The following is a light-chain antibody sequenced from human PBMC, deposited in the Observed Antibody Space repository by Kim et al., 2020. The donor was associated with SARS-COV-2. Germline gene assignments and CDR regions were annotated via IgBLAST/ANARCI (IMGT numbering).Light chain of an antibody. J-gene: IGLJ3*02. CDR2: INS. CDR1: SSNIGSNS. V-gene: IGLV1-47*01. Sequence: PGQSVTIACSVSSSNIGSNSVYWYQQLPGPAPKLIIYINSQRPSGVPDRVSGTKSGTSASLISGLRSEDEADYYCAAWDDRMSAWVFGGGTQLTVL. CDR3: AAWDDRMSAWV.